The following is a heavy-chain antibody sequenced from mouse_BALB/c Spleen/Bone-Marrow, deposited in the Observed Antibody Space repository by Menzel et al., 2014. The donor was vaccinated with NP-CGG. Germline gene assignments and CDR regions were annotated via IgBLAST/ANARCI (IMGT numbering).Heavy chain of an antibody. CDR1: GYTFTNYW. Sequence: GSELVRPGASVKLSCKASGYTFTNYWIHWVKQRPGQGLEWIGNVYPGRGSINSDEKFKTKATLTVDTSTSTAYMHLNSLTSEDSAVYYCARRLRGYYAMDYWGQGTSVTVSS. J-gene: IGHJ4*01. CDR3: ARRLRGYYAMDY. V-gene: IGHV1S22*01. D-gene: IGHD1-3*01. CDR2: VYPGRGSI.